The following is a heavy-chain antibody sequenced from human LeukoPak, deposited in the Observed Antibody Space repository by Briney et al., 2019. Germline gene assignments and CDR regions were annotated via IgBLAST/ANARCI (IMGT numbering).Heavy chain of an antibody. CDR1: GFTFSSYG. Sequence: GGSLRLSCAASGFTFSSYGMHWVRQAPGKGLEWVAFIRYDGSNKYYADSVKGRFTISRDNSKNTLYLQMNSLRAEDTAFYYCAKDGWEKGYYGSGSYYIRWGQGTLVTVSS. V-gene: IGHV3-30*02. J-gene: IGHJ4*02. CDR3: AKDGWEKGYYGSGSYYIR. D-gene: IGHD3-10*01. CDR2: IRYDGSNK.